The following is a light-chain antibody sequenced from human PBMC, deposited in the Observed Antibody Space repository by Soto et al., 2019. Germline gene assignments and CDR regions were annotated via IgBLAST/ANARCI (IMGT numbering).Light chain of an antibody. CDR1: QSVSSNS. J-gene: IGKJ1*01. V-gene: IGKV3-20*01. CDR2: GAS. Sequence: EIVLTQSPGTLSLSPGERATLSCRASQSVSSNSLAWYQQKPGQAPRLLIYGASSRATGIPDRFSASGSGTDFTLTISRLEPEDFALYYCHQYGKSPRTFGQGTKVKI. CDR3: HQYGKSPRT.